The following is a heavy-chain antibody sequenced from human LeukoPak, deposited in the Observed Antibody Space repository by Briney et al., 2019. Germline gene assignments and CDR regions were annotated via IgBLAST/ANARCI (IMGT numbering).Heavy chain of an antibody. Sequence: PSETLSLTCAVYGGSFSGYYWSWIRQPPGKGLEWIGEINHSGSTNYNPSLKSRVTISVDTSKNQFSLRLSSVTAADTAVYYCARGTINCSGGSCYLKGDYYYGMDVWGQGTTVTVSS. D-gene: IGHD2-15*01. V-gene: IGHV4-34*01. CDR3: ARGTINCSGGSCYLKGDYYYGMDV. J-gene: IGHJ6*02. CDR1: GGSFSGYY. CDR2: INHSGST.